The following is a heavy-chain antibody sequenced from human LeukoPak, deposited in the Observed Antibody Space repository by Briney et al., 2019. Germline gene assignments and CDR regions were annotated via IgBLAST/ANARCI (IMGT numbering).Heavy chain of an antibody. V-gene: IGHV3-53*01. Sequence: PGGSLRLSCAASGFTVSSNYMTWVRQAPGKGLEWVSVIYSGCGTYYADSVKGRFTISRDNSKNTLYLQMNSLGAEDTAVYYCARAVTVVTAIHDWGQGTLVTVSS. CDR2: IYSGCGT. J-gene: IGHJ4*02. CDR3: ARAVTVVTAIHD. D-gene: IGHD2-21*02. CDR1: GFTVSSNY.